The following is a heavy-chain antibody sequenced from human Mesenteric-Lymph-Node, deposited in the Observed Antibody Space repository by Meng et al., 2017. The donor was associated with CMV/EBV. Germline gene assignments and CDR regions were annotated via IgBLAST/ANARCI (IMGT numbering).Heavy chain of an antibody. CDR2: IYYSGST. CDR3: ADDSSGWYRGAFDI. CDR1: GGSISSSSYY. D-gene: IGHD6-19*01. V-gene: IGHV4-39*01. J-gene: IGHJ3*02. Sequence: SETLSLTCTVSGGSISSSSYYWGWIRQPPGKGLEWIGSIYYSGSTYYNPSLKSRVTISVDTSKNQFSLKLSSVTAADTAAYYCADDSSGWYRGAFDIWGQGTMVTVSS.